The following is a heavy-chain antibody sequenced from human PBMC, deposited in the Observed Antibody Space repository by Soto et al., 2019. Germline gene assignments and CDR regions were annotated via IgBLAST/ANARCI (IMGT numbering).Heavy chain of an antibody. CDR2: IHDSGSY. CDR3: AREGALKPFSS. V-gene: IGHV4-59*12. CDR1: GGSISGSA. Sequence: SETLSLTCTISGGSISGSAWSWIRQPPGKGLEWIGFIHDSGSYNSKSSLRSRLNMSFGPSSNQFSLNLRSVTAEDTAVYYCAREGALKPFSSWGQGALVTVSS. J-gene: IGHJ5*02.